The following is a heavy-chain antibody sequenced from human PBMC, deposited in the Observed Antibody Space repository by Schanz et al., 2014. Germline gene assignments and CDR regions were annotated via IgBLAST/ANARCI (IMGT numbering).Heavy chain of an antibody. D-gene: IGHD6-19*01. Sequence: EVQLLESGGGLVQPGGSLRLSCLASGFTFSSYAINWVRQAPGKGLEWVSAISGSGGSTYYADSVKGRFTISRDNAKSSLYLQMNSLRVEDTAVYYCAASSGWHPSTDYWGQGTLVTVSS. CDR2: ISGSGGST. V-gene: IGHV3-23*01. J-gene: IGHJ4*02. CDR3: AASSGWHPSTDY. CDR1: GFTFSSYA.